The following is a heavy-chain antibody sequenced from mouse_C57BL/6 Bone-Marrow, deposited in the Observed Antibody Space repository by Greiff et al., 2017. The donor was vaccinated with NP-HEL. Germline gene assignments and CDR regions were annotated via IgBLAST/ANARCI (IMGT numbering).Heavy chain of an antibody. Sequence: QVQLKESGAELARPGASVKLSCKASGYTFTSYGISWVKQRTGQGLEWIGEIYPRSGNTYYNEKFKGKATLTADKSSSTAYMELRSLTSEDSAVYFWAGDGGFAYWGQGTLVTVSA. D-gene: IGHD1-2*01. CDR2: IYPRSGNT. CDR1: GYTFTSYG. V-gene: IGHV1-81*01. J-gene: IGHJ3*01. CDR3: AGDGGFAY.